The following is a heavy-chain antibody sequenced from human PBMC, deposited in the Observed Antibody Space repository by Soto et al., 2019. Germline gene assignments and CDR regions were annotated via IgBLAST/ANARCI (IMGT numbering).Heavy chain of an antibody. D-gene: IGHD3-16*01. CDR1: GFTFSHYS. J-gene: IGHJ5*02. Sequence: PGGSLRLSCAGSGFTFSHYSLSWVRQAPGKGLEWVAATSYDGTKKYYADSVRGRFIISRDSSKNSLDLQMSVLRGEDTAVYYCARDGGVSSSALTWGQGTLVTVSS. CDR2: TSYDGTKK. CDR3: ARDGGVSSSALT. V-gene: IGHV3-30-3*01.